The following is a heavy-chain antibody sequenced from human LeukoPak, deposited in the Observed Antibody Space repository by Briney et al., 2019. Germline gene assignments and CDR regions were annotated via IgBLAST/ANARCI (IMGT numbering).Heavy chain of an antibody. V-gene: IGHV3-21*01. CDR2: ISSSSSYI. Sequence: PGGSLRLSCAASGFTFSSYSMNWVRQAPGKGLEWVSSISSSSSYIYYADSVKGRFTISRDNAKNTLYLQMNSLRAEDTAVYYCARVSTLELRSPFDYWGQGTLVTVSS. CDR1: GFTFSSYS. CDR3: ARVSTLELRSPFDY. D-gene: IGHD1-7*01. J-gene: IGHJ4*02.